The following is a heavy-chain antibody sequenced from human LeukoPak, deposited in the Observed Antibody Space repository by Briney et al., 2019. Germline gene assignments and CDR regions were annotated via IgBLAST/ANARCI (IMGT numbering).Heavy chain of an antibody. CDR1: GFTFDDYA. D-gene: IGHD1-20*01. J-gene: IGHJ4*02. V-gene: IGHV3-9*01. CDR2: ISWNSGSI. Sequence: PGRSLRLSCAASGFTFDDYAMHWVRQAPGKGLEWVSGISWNSGSIGYADSVKGRFTISRDNAENSLYLQMNSLRAEDTALYYCAKDVTGTTRAFDYWGQGTLVTVSS. CDR3: AKDVTGTTRAFDY.